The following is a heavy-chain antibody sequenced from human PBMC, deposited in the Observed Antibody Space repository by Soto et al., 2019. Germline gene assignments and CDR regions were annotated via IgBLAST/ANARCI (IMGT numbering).Heavy chain of an antibody. CDR1: GFTFTNYG. CDR2: VWFDGSKE. CDR3: ARKDNTMLDY. J-gene: IGHJ4*02. Sequence: QVHLVESGGGVVQPGRSLRLSFATSGFTFTNYGMHWVRQAPGKGLEWVAVVWFDGSKEYYAESVKGRFTISRDDSKNMLYLQMNSLRADDTAVYYCARKDNTMLDYWGQGTLVTVSS. D-gene: IGHD3-10*02. V-gene: IGHV3-33*01.